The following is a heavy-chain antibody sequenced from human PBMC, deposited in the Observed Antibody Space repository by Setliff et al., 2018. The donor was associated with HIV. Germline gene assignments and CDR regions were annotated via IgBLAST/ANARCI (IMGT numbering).Heavy chain of an antibody. D-gene: IGHD6-19*01. CDR2: IYVYNSERT. Sequence: TLSLTCTVSGGSISSYYWSWIRQPPGKGLEWIGYIYVYNSERTNYNPSLTSRVTISVDTSRNQFSLKLTSVTAADTAIYYCARAVNFDYWGQGTQVTVSS. CDR3: ARAVNFDY. J-gene: IGHJ4*02. V-gene: IGHV4-59*01. CDR1: GGSISSYY.